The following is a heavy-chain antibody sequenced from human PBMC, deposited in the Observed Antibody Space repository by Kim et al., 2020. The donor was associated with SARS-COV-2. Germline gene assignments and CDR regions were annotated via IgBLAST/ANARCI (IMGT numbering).Heavy chain of an antibody. Sequence: GGSLRLSCAASGFTFSSYSMNWVRQAPGKGLEWVSSISSSSSYIYYADSVKGRFTISRDNAKNSLYLQMNSLRAEDTAVYYCAREPPYYYGSGSYLDNDYWGQGTLVTVSS. CDR2: ISSSSSYI. CDR3: AREPPYYYGSGSYLDNDY. J-gene: IGHJ4*02. D-gene: IGHD3-10*01. V-gene: IGHV3-21*01. CDR1: GFTFSSYS.